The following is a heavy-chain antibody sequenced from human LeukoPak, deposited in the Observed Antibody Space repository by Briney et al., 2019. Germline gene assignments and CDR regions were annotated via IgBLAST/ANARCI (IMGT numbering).Heavy chain of an antibody. CDR3: AVMVRGVIDYYYGVDV. CDR1: GYTLTELS. CDR2: FDPEDGET. V-gene: IGHV1-24*01. D-gene: IGHD3-10*01. Sequence: ASVKVSCKVSGYTLTELSMHWVRQAPGKGLEWMGGFDPEDGETIYAQKFQGRVAMTEDTSTDTAYMELSSLRSEDTAVYYCAVMVRGVIDYYYGVDVWGQGTTVTVSS. J-gene: IGHJ6*02.